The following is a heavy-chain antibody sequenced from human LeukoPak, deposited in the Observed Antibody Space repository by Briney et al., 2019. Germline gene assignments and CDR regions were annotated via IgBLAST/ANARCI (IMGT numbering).Heavy chain of an antibody. V-gene: IGHV5-51*01. CDR1: GYSFTNYW. CDR3: ARLGYCGGDCFYYFDY. D-gene: IGHD2-21*02. CDR2: IYPGDSDT. Sequence: GESLKISCKGSGYSFTNYWIGWVRQMPGKGLEWMGIIYPGDSDTRYSPSFQGQVTISADKSISTAYLQWSSLKATDTAMYYCARLGYCGGDCFYYFDYWGQGTLVTVSS. J-gene: IGHJ4*02.